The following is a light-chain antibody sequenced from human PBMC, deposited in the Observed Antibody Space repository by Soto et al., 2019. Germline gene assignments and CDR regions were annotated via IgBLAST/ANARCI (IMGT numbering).Light chain of an antibody. V-gene: IGKV3-15*01. CDR3: QQYNEWSGT. Sequence: EIVMTQSPATLSVSPGERATLSCRASQSVSSNLAWHQQKPGQAPRLLIYDASTRAPGIPVRFSGSGSGTEFTLSISSLQSEDFAVYYWQQYNEWSGTFGQGTKVEIK. J-gene: IGKJ1*01. CDR2: DAS. CDR1: QSVSSN.